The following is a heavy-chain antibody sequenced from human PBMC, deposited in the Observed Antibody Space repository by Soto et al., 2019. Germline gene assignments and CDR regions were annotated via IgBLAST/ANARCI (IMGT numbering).Heavy chain of an antibody. CDR2: IFHDGTA. J-gene: IGHJ4*02. V-gene: IGHV4-4*01. D-gene: IGHD3-10*01. CDR1: GVSLTSGNW. CDR3: ARLVYDTRLNYMYFDF. Sequence: TLSLTGAVSGVSLTSGNWWTWVRQSPQRGLEYIGEIFHDGTANYYPSFERRVAMSVDTSRNQFSLKLTSVTAADTAVYFCARLVYDTRLNYMYFDFWGPGTLVTVSS.